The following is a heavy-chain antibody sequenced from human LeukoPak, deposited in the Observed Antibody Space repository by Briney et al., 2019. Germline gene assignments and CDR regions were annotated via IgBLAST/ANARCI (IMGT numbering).Heavy chain of an antibody. CDR1: GGSFSGYY. J-gene: IGHJ4*02. Sequence: SETLSLTCAVYGGSFSGYYWSWIRQPPGKGLEWIGEINHSGSTNYNPSLKSRVTISVDTSKNQFSLKLSSVTAADTAVYYCAARIGSEEQQLVPGSSYFDYWGQGTLVTVSS. CDR3: AARIGSEEQQLVPGSSYFDY. CDR2: INHSGST. V-gene: IGHV4-34*01. D-gene: IGHD6-13*01.